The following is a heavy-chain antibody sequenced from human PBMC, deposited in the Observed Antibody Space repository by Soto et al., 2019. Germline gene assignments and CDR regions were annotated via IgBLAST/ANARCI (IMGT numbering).Heavy chain of an antibody. CDR3: AKDFAGDTAMVTHY. CDR1: GFTFSSYG. Sequence: QVQLVESGGGVVQPGRSLRLSCAASGFTFSSYGMHWVRQAPGKGLEWMAVISYDGSNKYYADSVKGRFTISRDNSKNTLYLQMNSLRAEDTAVYYCAKDFAGDTAMVTHYWGQGTLVTVSS. V-gene: IGHV3-30*18. J-gene: IGHJ4*02. D-gene: IGHD5-18*01. CDR2: ISYDGSNK.